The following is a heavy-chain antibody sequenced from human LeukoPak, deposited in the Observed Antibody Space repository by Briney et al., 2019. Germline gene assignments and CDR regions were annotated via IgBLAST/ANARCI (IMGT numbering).Heavy chain of an antibody. CDR3: AIMHGYYDGSGYWVQ. CDR1: GFTFSSYS. CDR2: ISISSSYI. J-gene: IGHJ1*01. V-gene: IGHV3-21*04. D-gene: IGHD3-22*01. Sequence: GGSLRVSCAASGFTFSSYSMIWVRQAPGKGLEWVSSISISSSYIFYADSVRGRFTISRDNAKNSLYLQMNSLRDEDTAVYYCAIMHGYYDGSGYWVQWGQGTLVTVSS.